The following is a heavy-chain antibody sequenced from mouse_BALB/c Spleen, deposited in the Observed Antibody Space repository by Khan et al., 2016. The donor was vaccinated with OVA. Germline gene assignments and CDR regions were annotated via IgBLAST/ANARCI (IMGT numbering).Heavy chain of an antibody. V-gene: IGHV1S56*01. D-gene: IGHD2-4*01. Sequence: QVQLQQSGPELVKPGASVRISCKASGYAFTTYYIHWVNQRPGQGLEWIGWIYPGNVNTKYNEKFKGKATLTADKSSSTVYMQLISLTSEDSAVYFCTRDDYFVGDAMDYWGQGTSVTVSS. CDR2: IYPGNVNT. J-gene: IGHJ4*01. CDR3: TRDDYFVGDAMDY. CDR1: GYAFTTYY.